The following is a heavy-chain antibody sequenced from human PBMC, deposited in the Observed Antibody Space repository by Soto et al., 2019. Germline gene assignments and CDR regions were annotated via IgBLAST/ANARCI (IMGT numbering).Heavy chain of an antibody. Sequence: ASVKVCCKASGYTFTSYVISWVRQAPGQRLEWMGWINAGNGNTKYSQKFQDRVTITRDTSASTAYMELSSLRSEDTAVYYCARVGTYYDSFDYWGQGTLVTVSS. D-gene: IGHD3-22*01. V-gene: IGHV1-3*01. CDR2: INAGNGNT. CDR1: GYTFTSYV. CDR3: ARVGTYYDSFDY. J-gene: IGHJ4*02.